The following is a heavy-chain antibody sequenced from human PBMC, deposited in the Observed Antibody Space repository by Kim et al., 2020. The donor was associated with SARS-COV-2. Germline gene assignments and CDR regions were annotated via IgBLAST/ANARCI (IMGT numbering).Heavy chain of an antibody. V-gene: IGHV4-39*01. Sequence: SETLSLTCTVSGGSISSSSYYWGWIRQPPGKGLEWIGSIYYSGSTYYNPSLKSRVTISVDTSKNQFSLKLSSVTAADTAVYYCARLQAVAGNFDYWGQGT. CDR3: ARLQAVAGNFDY. CDR1: GGSISSSSYY. J-gene: IGHJ4*02. CDR2: IYYSGST. D-gene: IGHD6-19*01.